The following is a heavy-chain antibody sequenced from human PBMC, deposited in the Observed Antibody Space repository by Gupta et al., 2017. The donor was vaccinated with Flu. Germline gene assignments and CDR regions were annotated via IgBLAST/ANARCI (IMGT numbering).Heavy chain of an antibody. J-gene: IGHJ4*02. V-gene: IGHV4-31*02. D-gene: IGHD3-22*01. Sequence: RVTISVDTSKNQFSLKLSSVTAADTAVYYCARDRGDSSVLWGQGTLVTVSS. CDR3: ARDRGDSSVL.